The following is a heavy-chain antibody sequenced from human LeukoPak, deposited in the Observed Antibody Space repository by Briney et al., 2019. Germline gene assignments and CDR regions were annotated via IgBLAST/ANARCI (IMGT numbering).Heavy chain of an antibody. CDR3: ARSPESGGNVFDI. V-gene: IGHV3-72*01. J-gene: IGHJ3*02. CDR2: MRNKANSYTT. Sequence: HAGGSLGLSCAGSGFTFSDHYIDWVRQAPGKGLEWVGRMRNKANSYTTENAASVKGRLTLSRDDSKRLVFLQLNCLKIEDTAVYYCARSPESGGNVFDIWGQGTMVTVSS. CDR1: GFTFSDHY. D-gene: IGHD3-16*01.